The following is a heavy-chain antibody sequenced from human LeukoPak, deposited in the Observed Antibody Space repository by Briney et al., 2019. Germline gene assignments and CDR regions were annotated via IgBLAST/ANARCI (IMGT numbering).Heavy chain of an antibody. CDR3: AKTLWVAAAGNWYFDL. CDR2: LNGNGGST. D-gene: IGHD6-13*01. CDR1: GFTFSSYA. J-gene: IGHJ2*01. Sequence: PGGSLRLSCAASGFTFSSYAMGWVRQVAGKGLEWVSTLNGNGGSTYYADSAEGRFTISRDNSRDTLYLQMNSLRAEDTAVYYCAKTLWVAAAGNWYFDLWGRGTQVTVSS. V-gene: IGHV3-23*01.